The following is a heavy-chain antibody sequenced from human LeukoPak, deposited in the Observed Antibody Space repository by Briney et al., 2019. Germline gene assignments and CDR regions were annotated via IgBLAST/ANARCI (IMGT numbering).Heavy chain of an antibody. V-gene: IGHV4-59*01. J-gene: IGHJ1*01. CDR2: LFYSGNT. D-gene: IGHD5-12*01. CDR3: GRVRTGNTGSPEYFED. CDR1: GGSISSYY. Sequence: SETLSLTCTVSGGSISSYYWSWIRQPPGKGLEWIGYLFYSGNTNSNPSLKSRVTISADTSKNQFSLRLNFVTAADTAVYYCGRVRTGNTGSPEYFEDWGQGTLVTV.